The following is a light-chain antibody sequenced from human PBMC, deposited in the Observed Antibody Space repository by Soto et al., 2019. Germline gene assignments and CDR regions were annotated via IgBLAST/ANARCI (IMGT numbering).Light chain of an antibody. Sequence: IQMTQFPSSLSASVGDRVTITCRASQTISTCLNWYQQQAGTAPKLLIYGASDLESGIPSRFSGSGAGTYFPLTSSSQQPDVFAIYYCQQCITTPRTFGQGTRVEI. J-gene: IGKJ1*01. CDR3: QQCITTPRT. CDR2: GAS. CDR1: QTISTC. V-gene: IGKV1-39*01.